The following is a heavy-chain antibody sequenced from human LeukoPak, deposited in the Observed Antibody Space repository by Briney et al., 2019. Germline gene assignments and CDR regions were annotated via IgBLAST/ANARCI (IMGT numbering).Heavy chain of an antibody. CDR2: ISRSSRHV. Sequence: GGSLRLSCAASGFTFSDYSMNWVRQAPGKGLEWVSSISRSSRHVYYEGSVKGRFTISRDNAKNSLFLRMNSLRAEDMAVYYCVRDFMGMGGTTAYLHHWGQGTLVTVSS. D-gene: IGHD1-1*01. J-gene: IGHJ1*01. V-gene: IGHV3-21*01. CDR3: VRDFMGMGGTTAYLHH. CDR1: GFTFSDYS.